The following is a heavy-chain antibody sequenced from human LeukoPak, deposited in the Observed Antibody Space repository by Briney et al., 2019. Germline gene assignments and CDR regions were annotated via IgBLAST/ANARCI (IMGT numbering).Heavy chain of an antibody. D-gene: IGHD1-1*01. J-gene: IGHJ2*01. Sequence: TGGSLRLSCAASGFTFSNHGMSRVRQAPGKGLEWVSSISANSFYTYYADSVKGRFTVSRDNSKNTLYLQMNNMAAEDTAVYFCAKIGVSGSWFFDLWGRGTLLSVSS. CDR3: AKIGVSGSWFFDL. CDR1: GFTFSNHG. CDR2: ISANSFYT. V-gene: IGHV3-23*01.